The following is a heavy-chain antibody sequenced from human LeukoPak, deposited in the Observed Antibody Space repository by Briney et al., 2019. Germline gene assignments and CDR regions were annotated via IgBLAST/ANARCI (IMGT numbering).Heavy chain of an antibody. CDR3: ARRRSGSYRGTAFDY. Sequence: SETLSLTCAVYGGSFSGYYWSWIRQPPGKGLEWMGEINHSGSTNYNPSLKSRVTISVDTSKNQFSLKLSSVTAAGTAVYYCARRRSGSYRGTAFDYWGQGTLVTVSS. J-gene: IGHJ4*02. CDR1: GGSFSGYY. V-gene: IGHV4-34*01. CDR2: INHSGST. D-gene: IGHD1-26*01.